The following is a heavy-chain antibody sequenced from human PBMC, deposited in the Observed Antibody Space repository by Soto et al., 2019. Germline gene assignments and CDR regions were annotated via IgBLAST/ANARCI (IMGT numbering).Heavy chain of an antibody. V-gene: IGHV1-18*01. Sequence: QVHLVQSGAEVKKPGASVKVSCQASGYAFTTYGITWVRQAPGQGLEWMGWISAHNGNTNYAQKPQGRVTVTRDTSPSTAYMEVRSVNSDDTAGYSCACGGYGDYWGQGALVTVSS. D-gene: IGHD1-1*01. CDR2: ISAHNGNT. CDR3: ACGGYGDY. CDR1: GYAFTTYG. J-gene: IGHJ4*02.